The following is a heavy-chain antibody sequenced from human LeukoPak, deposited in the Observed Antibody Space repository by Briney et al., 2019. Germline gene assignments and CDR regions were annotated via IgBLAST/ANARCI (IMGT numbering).Heavy chain of an antibody. D-gene: IGHD2-2*02. CDR1: GFTFSTYA. J-gene: IGHJ4*02. Sequence: SGGSLRLSCAASGFTFSTYAMTWVRQAPGKGLEWVSSISGSSGDTYYAGSVKGRFTISRDNSKNTLYLQMNNLRAEDTAVYYCAKDSGGKYQLLYLVVDYWGQGTLVTVSS. CDR2: ISGSSGDT. V-gene: IGHV3-23*01. CDR3: AKDSGGKYQLLYLVVDY.